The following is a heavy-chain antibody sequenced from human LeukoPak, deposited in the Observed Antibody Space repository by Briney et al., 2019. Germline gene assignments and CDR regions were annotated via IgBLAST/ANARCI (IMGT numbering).Heavy chain of an antibody. Sequence: GGSLRLSCAASGFTFSHYGMTWVRQAPGKGLEWVSAISGSGGSTYYAGSVKGRFTISRDNSKNTLYLQMNSLRAEDTAVYYCARIAAAGNFVSYWGQGTLVTVSS. D-gene: IGHD6-13*01. J-gene: IGHJ4*02. CDR2: ISGSGGST. CDR1: GFTFSHYG. V-gene: IGHV3-23*01. CDR3: ARIAAAGNFVSY.